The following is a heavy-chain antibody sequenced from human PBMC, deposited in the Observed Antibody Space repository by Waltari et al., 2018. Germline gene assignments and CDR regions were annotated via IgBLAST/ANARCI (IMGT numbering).Heavy chain of an antibody. D-gene: IGHD6-13*01. CDR3: AREQQLVPGWFDP. CDR2: IYYSGGT. J-gene: IGHJ5*02. Sequence: QLQLQESGPGLVKPSETLSLTCTVSGGSISSSSYYWGWIRQPPGKGREWIGSIYYSGGTYYNPSLKSRVTISVDTYKNQFSLKLSSVTAADTAVYYCAREQQLVPGWFDPWGQGTLVTVSS. CDR1: GGSISSSSYY. V-gene: IGHV4-39*07.